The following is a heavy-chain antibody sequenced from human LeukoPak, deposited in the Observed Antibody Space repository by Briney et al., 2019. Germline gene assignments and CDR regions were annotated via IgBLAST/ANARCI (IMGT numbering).Heavy chain of an antibody. J-gene: IGHJ4*02. V-gene: IGHV3-7*01. CDR1: GFTFSTYW. Sequence: GGSLRLSCAASGFTFSTYWMTWVRQAPGKGLEWLANIKQDGSEKYYVDSVKGRFTISTDNAKNSLYLQMNSLRAEDTAVYYCANHPKITMVNIWGQGTLVTVSS. CDR2: IKQDGSEK. CDR3: ANHPKITMVNI. D-gene: IGHD3-10*01.